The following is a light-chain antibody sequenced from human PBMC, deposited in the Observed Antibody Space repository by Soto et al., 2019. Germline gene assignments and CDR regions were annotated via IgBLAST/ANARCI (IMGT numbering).Light chain of an antibody. Sequence: EIVLTQSPGTLSLSPGERATLSCRASQSVSSRYLGWYQQKRGQAPRLLIYGATSRATGIPDRFSGSGSGTDFTLTISRLEPEDFAVYYCQQYGRSLITFGQGTRLEIK. CDR2: GAT. CDR1: QSVSSRY. V-gene: IGKV3-20*01. J-gene: IGKJ5*01. CDR3: QQYGRSLIT.